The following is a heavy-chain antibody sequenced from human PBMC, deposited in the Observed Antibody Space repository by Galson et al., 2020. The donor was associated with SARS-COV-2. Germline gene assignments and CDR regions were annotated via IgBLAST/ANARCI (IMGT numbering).Heavy chain of an antibody. J-gene: IGHJ6*02. CDR3: AGAPRGYDYGMDV. Sequence: GGSLRLSCAASGFTVNRNYMRWVRQAPGKGLEWVSDIYVGGDTFYADSVKGQFTISRDSLKNTLYLQMNSLRAEDTAVYYCAGAPRGYDYGMDVWGQGTTVTISS. CDR2: IYVGGDT. D-gene: IGHD3-10*01. CDR1: GFTVNRNY. V-gene: IGHV3-53*05.